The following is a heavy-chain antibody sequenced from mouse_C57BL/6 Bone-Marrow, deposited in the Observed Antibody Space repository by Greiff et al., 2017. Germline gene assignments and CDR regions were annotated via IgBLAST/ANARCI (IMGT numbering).Heavy chain of an antibody. CDR2: ISSGGSYT. J-gene: IGHJ3*01. CDR1: GFTFSSYG. CDR3: ASYGNYPAFAY. D-gene: IGHD2-1*01. V-gene: IGHV5-6*01. Sequence: EVMLVESGGDLVKPGGSLKLSCAASGFTFSSYGMSWVRQTPDKRLEWVATISSGGSYTYYPDSVKGRCTISRDNAQNTLYLQMSSLKSEDTAMYYSASYGNYPAFAYWGQGTLVTVSA.